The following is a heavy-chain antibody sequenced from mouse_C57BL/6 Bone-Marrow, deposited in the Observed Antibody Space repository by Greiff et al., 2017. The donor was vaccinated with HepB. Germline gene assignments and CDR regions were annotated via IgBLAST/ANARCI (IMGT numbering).Heavy chain of an antibody. CDR1: GFTFRSYA. CDR3: AKTNWGLDY. CDR2: ISDGGSYT. J-gene: IGHJ2*01. Sequence: DVKLVESGGGLVKPGGSLKLSCAASGFTFRSYAMAWVRQTPEKRLEWVATISDGGSYTYYPDNVKGRFTISRDNAKNNLYLQMSHLKSEDTAMYYCAKTNWGLDYWGQGTTLTVSS. V-gene: IGHV5-4*03. D-gene: IGHD4-1*01.